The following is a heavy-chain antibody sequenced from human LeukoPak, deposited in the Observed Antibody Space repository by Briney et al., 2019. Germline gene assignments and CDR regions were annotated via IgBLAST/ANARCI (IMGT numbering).Heavy chain of an antibody. J-gene: IGHJ5*02. D-gene: IGHD2-15*01. CDR2: IYDSGST. Sequence: SETLSLTCTVSGGSISSSYWNWIRQPAGKGLEWIGRIYDSGSTNYNPSLKSRVTMSVDTSKNQFSLKLSFVTAADTAVYYCAREPRIGDWFDPWGQGTLVTVS. CDR3: AREPRIGDWFDP. V-gene: IGHV4-4*07. CDR1: GGSISSSY.